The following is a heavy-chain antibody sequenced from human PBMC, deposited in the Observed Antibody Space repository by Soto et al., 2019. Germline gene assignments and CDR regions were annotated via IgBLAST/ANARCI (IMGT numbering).Heavy chain of an antibody. V-gene: IGHV1-8*01. J-gene: IGHJ5*02. CDR3: ARPYCDSTSCYTDWFDP. CDR1: GYSFSTYD. D-gene: IGHD2-2*02. Sequence: QVQLVQSGAEVKKPGASVKVSCKASGYSFSTYDINWVRQAAGQGLEWMGWVNPKSGNTDYAQRFRGRVTMTSNTYISTAYMELSALTPEDTAVYYCARPYCDSTSCYTDWFDPCGQGTLGTVSS. CDR2: VNPKSGNT.